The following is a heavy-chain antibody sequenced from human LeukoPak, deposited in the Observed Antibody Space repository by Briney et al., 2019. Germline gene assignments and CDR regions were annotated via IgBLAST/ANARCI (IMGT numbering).Heavy chain of an antibody. Sequence: GGSLRLSCTVSGFIFDDYAIHWVRQAPGKGLEWVSGISWNSDSIGYADSVKGRFTISRDNTKNTLYLQMNSLRAEDTAVYNCAKDRRRDDVLTGSFSDWGQGTLVTVSS. V-gene: IGHV3-9*01. D-gene: IGHD3-9*01. CDR1: GFIFDDYA. CDR3: AKDRRRDDVLTGSFSD. CDR2: ISWNSDSI. J-gene: IGHJ4*02.